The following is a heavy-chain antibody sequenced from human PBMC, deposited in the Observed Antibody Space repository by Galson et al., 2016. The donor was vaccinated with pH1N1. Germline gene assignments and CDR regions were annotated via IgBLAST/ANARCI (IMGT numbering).Heavy chain of an antibody. CDR3: AHSLYGDYVGWFDP. CDR2: IYWNDDK. J-gene: IGHJ5*02. D-gene: IGHD4-17*01. CDR1: GFSLSTSGVG. V-gene: IGHV2-5*01. Sequence: TFSGFSLSTSGVGVGWIRQPPGKALEWLALIYWNDDKRYSPSLKSRLTITKDTSKNQVVLTMTNMDPVDTATYYCAHSLYGDYVGWFDPWGQGTLVTVSS.